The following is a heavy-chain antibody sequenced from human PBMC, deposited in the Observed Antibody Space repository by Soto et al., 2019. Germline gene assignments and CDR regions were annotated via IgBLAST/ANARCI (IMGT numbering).Heavy chain of an antibody. CDR3: VREDRAISGVVTLDY. Sequence: QVQLVQSGAEVKRPGASVRVSCKASGYNFKNYAIHWVRQAPGQRLEWMGWSNEGSGNSRYSQKFQGRVSITRDTSANTVYMDLSSLNSEDAATYCCVREDRAISGVVTLDYWGPGTLVTVSS. CDR2: SNEGSGNS. CDR1: GYNFKNYA. D-gene: IGHD3-3*01. V-gene: IGHV1-3*01. J-gene: IGHJ4*02.